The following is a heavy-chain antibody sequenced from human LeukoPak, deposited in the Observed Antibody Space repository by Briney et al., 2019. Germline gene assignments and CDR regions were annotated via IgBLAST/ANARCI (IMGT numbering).Heavy chain of an antibody. Sequence: PSGTLSLTCAVSGGSISSSNWWSWVRQPPGKGLEWIGEIYHSGSTNYNPSLKSRVTISVDKSKNQFSLKLSSVTAADTAVYYCARHLGGSGSHDAFDIWGQGTMVTVSS. CDR2: IYHSGST. CDR3: ARHLGGSGSHDAFDI. V-gene: IGHV4-4*02. J-gene: IGHJ3*02. CDR1: GGSISSSNW. D-gene: IGHD3-10*01.